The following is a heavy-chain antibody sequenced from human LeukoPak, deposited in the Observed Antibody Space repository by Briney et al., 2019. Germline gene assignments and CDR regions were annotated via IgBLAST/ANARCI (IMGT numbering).Heavy chain of an antibody. Sequence: GGSLRLSCAASGFTFSSYGMHWVRQAPGKGLEWVAVIWYDGSNKYYADSVKGRFTISRDNSKNTLYLQMNSLRAEDTAVYYCARGYYGSGSIATLFDPWGQGTLVTVSS. CDR2: IWYDGSNK. D-gene: IGHD3-10*01. CDR1: GFTFSSYG. V-gene: IGHV3-33*01. CDR3: ARGYYGSGSIATLFDP. J-gene: IGHJ5*02.